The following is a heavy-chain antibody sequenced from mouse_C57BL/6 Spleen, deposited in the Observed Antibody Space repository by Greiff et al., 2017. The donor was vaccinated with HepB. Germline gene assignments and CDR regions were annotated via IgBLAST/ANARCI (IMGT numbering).Heavy chain of an antibody. V-gene: IGHV1-66*01. CDR3: ARGLTTVVGDY. J-gene: IGHJ2*01. Sequence: VQLQESGPELVKPGASVKISCKASGYSFTSYYIHWVKQRPGQGLEWIGWIYPGSGNTKYNEKFKGKATLTADTSSSTAYMQLSSLTSEDSAVYYCARGLTTVVGDYWGQGTTLTVSS. D-gene: IGHD1-1*01. CDR2: IYPGSGNT. CDR1: GYSFTSYY.